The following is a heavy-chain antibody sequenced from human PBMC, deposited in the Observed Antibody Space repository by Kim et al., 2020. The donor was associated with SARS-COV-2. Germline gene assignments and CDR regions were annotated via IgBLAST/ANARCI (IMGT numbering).Heavy chain of an antibody. CDR2: IYYSGST. Sequence: SETLSLTCTVSGGSISSYYWSWIRQPPGKGLEWIGYIYYSGSTNYNPSLKSRVTISVDTSKNQFSLKLSSVTAADTAVYYCARTFYFGELLHNWFDPWGQGTLVTVSS. V-gene: IGHV4-59*13. J-gene: IGHJ5*02. CDR1: GGSISSYY. D-gene: IGHD3-10*01. CDR3: ARTFYFGELLHNWFDP.